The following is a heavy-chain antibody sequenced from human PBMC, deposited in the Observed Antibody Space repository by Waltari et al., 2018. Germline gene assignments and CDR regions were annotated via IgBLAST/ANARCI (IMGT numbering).Heavy chain of an antibody. V-gene: IGHV4-59*01. J-gene: IGHJ4*02. CDR3: ASHPMDSSWYGRWDY. Sequence: QVQLQASGPGLVNPSETLSLTLPVSGGSISSFYWSLIRQPPGKGLEWIGYIYYSGNTNYNPSLKSRVTISVDTSKNQFSLKLSSVTAADTAVYYCASHPMDSSWYGRWDYWGQGTLVTVSS. D-gene: IGHD6-13*01. CDR1: GGSISSFY. CDR2: IYYSGNT.